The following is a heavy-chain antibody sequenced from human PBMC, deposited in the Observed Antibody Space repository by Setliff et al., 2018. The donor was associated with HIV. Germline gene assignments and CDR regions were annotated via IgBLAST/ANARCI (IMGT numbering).Heavy chain of an antibody. CDR1: GGTFSSYA. CDR3: ARDFGGYCSSTNCPGLFDP. Sequence: ASVKVSCKASGGTFSSYAISWVRQAPGQGLEWMGGIIPIFGTANYAQKFQGRVTITTDESTTTAYMELSSLRSEDTAVYYCARDFGGYCSSTNCPGLFDPWGQGTLVTVSS. CDR2: IIPIFGTA. J-gene: IGHJ5*02. V-gene: IGHV1-69*05. D-gene: IGHD2-2*01.